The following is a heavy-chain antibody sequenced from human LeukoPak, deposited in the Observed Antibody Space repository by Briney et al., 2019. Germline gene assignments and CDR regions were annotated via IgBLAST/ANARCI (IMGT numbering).Heavy chain of an antibody. CDR1: GFTFISYS. CDR3: ARPPPGAAAGTPFDY. D-gene: IGHD6-13*01. J-gene: IGHJ4*02. Sequence: GGSLRLSCAASGFTFISYSMNWVRQPPGKGLEWVSSISSSSSYIYYADSVKGRFTISRDNAKNSLYLQMNSLRAEDTAVYYCARPPPGAAAGTPFDYWGQGTLVTVSS. V-gene: IGHV3-21*01. CDR2: ISSSSSYI.